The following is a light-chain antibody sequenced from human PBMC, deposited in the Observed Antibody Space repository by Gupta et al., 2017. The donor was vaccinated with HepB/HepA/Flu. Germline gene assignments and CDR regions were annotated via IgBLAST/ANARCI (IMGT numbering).Light chain of an antibody. CDR3: STWDGCRSGRV. J-gene: IGLJ3*02. Sequence: QPVLPHPPSASGTPEQRVTISCSGSSSNSGSNDVYWYRQFPGTAPKLLIYRNNQRPSGVPDRFSGSKSGTSASLAISGLRSEDEADYYCSTWDGCRSGRVFGGGTKVTVL. CDR1: SSNSGSND. V-gene: IGLV1-47*01. CDR2: RNN.